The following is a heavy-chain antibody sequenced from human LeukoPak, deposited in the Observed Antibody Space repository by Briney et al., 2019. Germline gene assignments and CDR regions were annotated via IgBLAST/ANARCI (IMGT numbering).Heavy chain of an antibody. J-gene: IGHJ4*02. V-gene: IGHV3-30*03. CDR1: GFTFSSYG. Sequence: GGSLRLSCAASGFTFSSYGMHWVRQAPGKGLEWVAVISYDGSNKYYADSVKGRFTISRDNSKNTLYLQMNSLRAEDTAVYYCARDREQLGSFDYWGQGTLVTVSS. D-gene: IGHD6-13*01. CDR3: ARDREQLGSFDY. CDR2: ISYDGSNK.